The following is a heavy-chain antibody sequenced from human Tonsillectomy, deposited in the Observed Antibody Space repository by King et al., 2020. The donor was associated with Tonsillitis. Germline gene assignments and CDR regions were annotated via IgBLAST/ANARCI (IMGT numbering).Heavy chain of an antibody. D-gene: IGHD1-26*01. CDR3: ARLLVGAIPTVGAFDI. CDR2: IYPDDSDT. V-gene: IGHV5-51*03. J-gene: IGHJ3*02. Sequence: VQLVESGAEVRKPGESLMISCKGSGYRFTNYWLGWVRQMPGKGLEWMGIIYPDDSDTRYSPSFQGQVTISADRSISTASLQWSSLKASDTAIYYCARLLVGAIPTVGAFDIWGQGTMVTVSS. CDR1: GYRFTNYW.